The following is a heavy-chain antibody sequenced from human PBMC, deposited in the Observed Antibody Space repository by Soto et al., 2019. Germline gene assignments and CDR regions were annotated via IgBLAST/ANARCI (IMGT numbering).Heavy chain of an antibody. CDR2: IIPIFGTA. Sequence: QVQLVQSGAEVQKPGSSVKVSCKASGGTFSSYAISWVRQAPGQGLEWMGGIIPIFGTANYAQKFQGRVTITADESTSTAYMELSSLRSEDTAVYYCARDLVSDYDFWSGYSVYGMDVWGQGTTVTVSS. CDR3: ARDLVSDYDFWSGYSVYGMDV. D-gene: IGHD3-3*01. J-gene: IGHJ6*02. CDR1: GGTFSSYA. V-gene: IGHV1-69*01.